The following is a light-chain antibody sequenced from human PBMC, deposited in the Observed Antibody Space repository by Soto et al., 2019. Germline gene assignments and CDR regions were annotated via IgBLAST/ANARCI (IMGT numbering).Light chain of an antibody. J-gene: IGKJ4*01. CDR2: TAS. CDR1: QGIRSE. V-gene: IGKV1-6*01. CDR3: IQDYNSPLA. Sequence: AIQMTQSPSSLSASVGDRVTITCRASQGIRSELGWYQQKPGKAPNLLIYTASTLQSGVPSRFSGSGSGKDFTLTISSLKPEDFATYYCIQDYNSPLAFGGGTKVDIK.